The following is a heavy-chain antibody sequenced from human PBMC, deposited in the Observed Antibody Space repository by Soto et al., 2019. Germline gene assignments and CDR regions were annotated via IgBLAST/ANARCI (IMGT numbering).Heavy chain of an antibody. CDR2: ISYDGSNK. V-gene: IGHV3-30-3*01. CDR3: ARDRSPNYYYDGMDV. CDR1: GFTFSSYA. Sequence: QVQLVESGGGVVQPGRSLRLSCAASGFTFSSYAMHWVRQAPGKGLEWVAVISYDGSNKYYADSVKGRFTISRDNSKNTLYLQMNSLRAEDTAVYYCARDRSPNYYYDGMDVWGQGTTVTVSS. J-gene: IGHJ6*02.